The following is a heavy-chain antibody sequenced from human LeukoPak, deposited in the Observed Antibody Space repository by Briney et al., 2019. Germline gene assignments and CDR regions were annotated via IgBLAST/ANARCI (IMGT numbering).Heavy chain of an antibody. D-gene: IGHD3-9*01. CDR3: AKDQQVLRYFDWSMGDYFDY. V-gene: IGHV3-23*01. Sequence: PGASLRLSCAASGFTFSSYAMSWVRQAPCKGLEWVSAISGSGGSTHYADSVKGRFTISRDNSKNTLYLQMNSLRAEDTAVYYCAKDQQVLRYFDWSMGDYFDYWGQGTLVTVSS. CDR1: GFTFSSYA. J-gene: IGHJ4*02. CDR2: ISGSGGST.